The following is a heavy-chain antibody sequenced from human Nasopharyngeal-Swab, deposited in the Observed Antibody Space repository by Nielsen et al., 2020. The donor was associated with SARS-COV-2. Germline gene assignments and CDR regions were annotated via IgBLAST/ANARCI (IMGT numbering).Heavy chain of an antibody. D-gene: IGHD1-26*01. CDR1: GFTFSSYW. CDR3: ARADLLLGGSLDI. J-gene: IGHJ3*02. CDR2: IYNDGSVT. V-gene: IGHV3-74*01. Sequence: GESLKISCAASGFTFSSYWMYWVRQDPGKGLVLVSRIYNDGSVTIYADSAKGRFTISRDNAKNTVYLQMNSLRAEDTAVYYCARADLLLGGSLDIWGQGTTVTVSS.